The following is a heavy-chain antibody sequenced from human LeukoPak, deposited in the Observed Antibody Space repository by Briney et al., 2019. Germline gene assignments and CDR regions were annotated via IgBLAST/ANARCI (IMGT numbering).Heavy chain of an antibody. CDR2: ISAYNGNT. Sequence: ASVKVSCKASGYTFTSYGISWVRQAPGQGLEWMGRISAYNGNTNYAQKLQGRVTMTTDTSTSTAYMELRSLRSDDTAVYYCARVLEYDYVWGSYRYYNSFDYWGQGTLVTVSS. D-gene: IGHD3-16*02. CDR3: ARVLEYDYVWGSYRYYNSFDY. V-gene: IGHV1-18*01. J-gene: IGHJ4*02. CDR1: GYTFTSYG.